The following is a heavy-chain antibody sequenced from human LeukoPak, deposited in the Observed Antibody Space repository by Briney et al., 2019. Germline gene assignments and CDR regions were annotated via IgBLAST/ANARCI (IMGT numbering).Heavy chain of an antibody. CDR2: IIPIFGTA. D-gene: IGHD5-12*01. J-gene: IGHJ6*03. Sequence: SVKVSCKASGGTFSSYAISWVRQAPGQGLEWMGGIIPIFGTANYAQKFQGRVTITTDESTSTAYMELSSLRSEDTAVYYCARDSGGYDFRGVYCYYYMDVWGKGTTVTVSS. CDR1: GGTFSSYA. V-gene: IGHV1-69*05. CDR3: ARDSGGYDFRGVYCYYYMDV.